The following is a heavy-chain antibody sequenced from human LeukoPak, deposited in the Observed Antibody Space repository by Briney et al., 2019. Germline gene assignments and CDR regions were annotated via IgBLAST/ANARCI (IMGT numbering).Heavy chain of an antibody. CDR2: IRADAITT. V-gene: IGHV3-23*01. J-gene: IGHJ4*02. Sequence: GGSLRLSCAASGFTFSHHGMNWVRQAPGKGLEWVSGIRADAITTYYADSVKGRFTISRDNSKNTLHLQMNSLRPEDTAVYYCAKDDAWLQYGNWGRGTLVTVSS. CDR3: AKDDAWLQYGN. CDR1: GFTFSHHG. D-gene: IGHD5-24*01.